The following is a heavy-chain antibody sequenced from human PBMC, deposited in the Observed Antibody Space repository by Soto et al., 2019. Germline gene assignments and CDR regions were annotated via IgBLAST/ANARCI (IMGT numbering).Heavy chain of an antibody. Sequence: QVQLVESGGGVVQPGRSLRLSCAASGFTFSSYGMHWVRQAPGKGLEWVAVISYDGSNKYYADSVKGRFTISRDNSKNTLYLQMNSLRAEDTGVYYCAKDLATRPHEEYYYYSGMDVWGQGTTVTVSS. D-gene: IGHD6-6*01. CDR3: AKDLATRPHEEYYYYSGMDV. CDR2: ISYDGSNK. CDR1: GFTFSSYG. V-gene: IGHV3-30*18. J-gene: IGHJ6*02.